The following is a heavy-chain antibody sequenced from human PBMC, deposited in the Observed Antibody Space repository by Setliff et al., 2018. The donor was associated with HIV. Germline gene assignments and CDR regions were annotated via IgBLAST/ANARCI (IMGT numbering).Heavy chain of an antibody. D-gene: IGHD2-21*01. CDR2: INPNSGDT. V-gene: IGHV1-2*06. CDR1: GYTFTGFY. J-gene: IGHJ3*02. CDR3: ARVLHCGGDCYTDAFDI. Sequence: ASVKVSCKASGYTFTGFYMHWVRQAPGQGLEWMGRINPNSGDTNYAQKCQGRVTMTRDTSISTAYMELSRLRSDDTAVYYCARVLHCGGDCYTDAFDIWGQGTMVTVSS.